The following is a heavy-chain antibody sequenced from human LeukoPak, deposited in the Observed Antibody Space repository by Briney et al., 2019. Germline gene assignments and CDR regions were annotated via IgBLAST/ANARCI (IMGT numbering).Heavy chain of an antibody. CDR2: VSYSGRT. CDR3: ATSYYYDSSGSLFRFDP. CDR1: GDSISNSTYY. V-gene: IGHV4-39*02. D-gene: IGHD3-22*01. J-gene: IGHJ5*02. Sequence: SETLSLTCTVSGDSISNSTYYWGWIRQSPGKGLEWLGSVSYSGRTFYNPSLKNRVTISVDMFKNHFSLKLSSVTAADTAVYYCATSYYYDSSGSLFRFDPWGQGTLVTVSS.